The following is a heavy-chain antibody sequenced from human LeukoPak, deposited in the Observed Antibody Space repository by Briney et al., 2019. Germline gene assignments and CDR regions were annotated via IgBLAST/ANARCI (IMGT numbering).Heavy chain of an antibody. CDR1: GGSINSYY. CDR2: IYYSGST. Sequence: SETLSLTCTVSGGSINSYYWSWIRQPPGKGLEWIGYIYYSGSTNYNPSLKSRVTISVDTSKNQFSLKLSSVTAADTAVYYCARDHGGTTDYYYYMDVWGKGTTVTVSS. V-gene: IGHV4-59*01. J-gene: IGHJ6*03. CDR3: ARDHGGTTDYYYYMDV. D-gene: IGHD1-1*01.